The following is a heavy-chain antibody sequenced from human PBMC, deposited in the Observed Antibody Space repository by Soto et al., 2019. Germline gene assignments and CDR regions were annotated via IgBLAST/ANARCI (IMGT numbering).Heavy chain of an antibody. Sequence: ASVKVSCKASGYTFTGYYMHWVRQAPGQGLEWMGWINPNSGGTNYAQKFQGWVTMTRDTSISTAYVELSRLRSDDTAVYYCARAGGVLLWFGEPSGGAFDIWGQGTMVTVSS. D-gene: IGHD3-10*01. CDR2: INPNSGGT. V-gene: IGHV1-2*04. J-gene: IGHJ3*02. CDR1: GYTFTGYY. CDR3: ARAGGVLLWFGEPSGGAFDI.